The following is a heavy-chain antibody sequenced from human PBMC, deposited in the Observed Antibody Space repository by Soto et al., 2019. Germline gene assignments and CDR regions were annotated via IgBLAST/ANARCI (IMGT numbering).Heavy chain of an antibody. D-gene: IGHD6-13*01. Sequence: ASVKVSCKASGYTFTSYGISWVRQAPGQGLEWMGWISAYNGNTNYAQKLQGRVTMATDTSTSTAYMELRSLRAEDTAVYYCARTSSWPPYYFDCWGQGTLVTVSS. CDR3: ARTSSWPPYYFDC. CDR1: GYTFTSYG. CDR2: ISAYNGNT. V-gene: IGHV1-18*01. J-gene: IGHJ4*02.